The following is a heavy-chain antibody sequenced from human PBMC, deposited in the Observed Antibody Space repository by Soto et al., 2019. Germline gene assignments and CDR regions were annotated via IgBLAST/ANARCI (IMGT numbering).Heavy chain of an antibody. D-gene: IGHD3-9*01. J-gene: IGHJ6*02. CDR3: ARDYDILTGYYYGMDV. CDR1: GYTFTSYG. Sequence: ASVKLSCKSSGYTFTSYGISWVRQAPGQGLEWMGWISAYNGNTNYAQKLQGRVTMTTDTSTSTAYMELRSLRSDDTAVYYCARDYDILTGYYYGMDVWGQGTTVTVSS. V-gene: IGHV1-18*01. CDR2: ISAYNGNT.